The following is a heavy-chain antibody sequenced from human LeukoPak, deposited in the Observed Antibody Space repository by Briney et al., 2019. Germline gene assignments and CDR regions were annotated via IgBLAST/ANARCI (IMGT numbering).Heavy chain of an antibody. CDR3: ARDRSRDAFDI. CDR2: IYYSGST. CDR1: GGSISSGGYY. V-gene: IGHV4-31*03. J-gene: IGHJ3*02. Sequence: SQTLSLTCTVSGGSISSGGYYWSWIRQHPGKGLEWSGYIYYSGSTYYNPSLKSRVTTSVDASKNQFSLKLSSVTAADTAVYYCARDRSRDAFDIWGQGTMVTVSS.